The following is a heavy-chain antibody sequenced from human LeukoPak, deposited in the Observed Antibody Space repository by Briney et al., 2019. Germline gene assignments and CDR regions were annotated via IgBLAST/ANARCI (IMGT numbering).Heavy chain of an antibody. CDR2: ISSSGSTI. CDR1: GFTFSSYS. V-gene: IGHV3-48*04. Sequence: PGGSLRLSCAASGFTFSSYSMNWVRQAPGKGLEWVSYISSSGSTIYYADSVKGRFTISRDNAKNSLYLQMNSLRAEDTAVYYCARGGEYGDYPDYWGQGTLVTVSS. CDR3: ARGGEYGDYPDY. D-gene: IGHD4-17*01. J-gene: IGHJ4*02.